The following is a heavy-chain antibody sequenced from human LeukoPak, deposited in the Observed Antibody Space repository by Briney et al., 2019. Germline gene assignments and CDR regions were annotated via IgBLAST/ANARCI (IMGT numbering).Heavy chain of an antibody. CDR1: GFTFSSYA. CDR2: ISGSAGST. D-gene: IGHD1-26*01. CDR3: AKVGGSFHFDY. J-gene: IGHJ4*02. V-gene: IGHV3-23*01. Sequence: PGGSLRLSCAASGFTFSSYAMSWVRQAPGKGLEWVSAISGSAGSTYYADSVKGRFTISRNNSKNTMYLQMNSLRAEDTAVYYCAKVGGSFHFDYWGQGTLVTVSS.